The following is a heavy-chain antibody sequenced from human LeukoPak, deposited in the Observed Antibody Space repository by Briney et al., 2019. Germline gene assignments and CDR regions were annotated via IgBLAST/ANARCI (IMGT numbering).Heavy chain of an antibody. CDR2: ISSSSSYT. V-gene: IGHV3-11*05. CDR3: AGDQAVAGHDY. Sequence: GGSLRLSCAASGFTFSDYYMSWVRQAPGKGLEWVSYISSSSSYTNYADSVKGRFTISRDNAKNSLYLQMNSLRAEDTAMYYCAGDQAVAGHDYWGQGTLVTVSS. CDR1: GFTFSDYY. D-gene: IGHD6-19*01. J-gene: IGHJ4*02.